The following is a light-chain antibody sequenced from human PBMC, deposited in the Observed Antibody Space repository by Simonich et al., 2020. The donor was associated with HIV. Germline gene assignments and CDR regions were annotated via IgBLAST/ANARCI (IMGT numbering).Light chain of an antibody. CDR1: QGISSA. V-gene: IGKV1-13*02. Sequence: AIQLTQSPSSLSASVGDSVPHTCRTSQGISSALAWYQQKPGKAPKLLIYDASSLESGVPSRFSGSVSGTDFTLTISSLQPEDFATYYCQQFNSYPQTFGQGTRLEIK. CDR3: QQFNSYPQT. J-gene: IGKJ5*01. CDR2: DAS.